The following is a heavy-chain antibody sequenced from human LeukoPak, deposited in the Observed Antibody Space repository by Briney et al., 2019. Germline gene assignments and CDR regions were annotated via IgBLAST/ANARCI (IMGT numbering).Heavy chain of an antibody. CDR1: RFTFSTYG. CDR3: AKGSHSSDWPGNWFDP. J-gene: IGHJ5*02. V-gene: IGHV3-30*18. Sequence: PGRSLRLSCEASRFTFSTYGMHWVRQAPGKGLEWVTFISYDGTNKYYADSVKGRFTISRDNSENTLYLQMNSLRAEDTAVYFCAKGSHSSDWPGNWFDPWGPGILVTVSS. D-gene: IGHD3-22*01. CDR2: ISYDGTNK.